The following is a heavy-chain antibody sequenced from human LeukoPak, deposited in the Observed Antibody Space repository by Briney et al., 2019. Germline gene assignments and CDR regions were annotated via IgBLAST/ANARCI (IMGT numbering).Heavy chain of an antibody. V-gene: IGHV1-18*03. CDR2: ISAYNGNT. J-gene: IGHJ4*02. CDR1: GYTFTSYG. Sequence: ASVKVSCKASGYTFTSYGISWVRQAPGQGLEWMGWISAYNGNTNYAQKLQGRVTMTTDTSTSTAYMELRSLRSEDMAVYYCARARAAASETDYWGQGTLVTVSS. D-gene: IGHD6-13*01. CDR3: ARARAAASETDY.